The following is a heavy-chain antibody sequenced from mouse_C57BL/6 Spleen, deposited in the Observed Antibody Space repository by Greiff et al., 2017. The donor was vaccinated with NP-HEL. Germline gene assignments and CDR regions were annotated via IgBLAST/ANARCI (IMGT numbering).Heavy chain of an antibody. CDR2: IDPETGGT. CDR1: GYTFTDYE. D-gene: IGHD1-2*01. J-gene: IGHJ4*01. Sequence: QVQLQQSGAELVRPGASVTLSCKASGYTFTDYEMHWVKQTPVHGLEWIGAIDPETGGTAYNQKFKGKAILTADKSSSTAYMELRSLTSEDSAVYYCTRSGSNYGSYAMDDWGQGTSVTVSS. V-gene: IGHV1-15*01. CDR3: TRSGSNYGSYAMDD.